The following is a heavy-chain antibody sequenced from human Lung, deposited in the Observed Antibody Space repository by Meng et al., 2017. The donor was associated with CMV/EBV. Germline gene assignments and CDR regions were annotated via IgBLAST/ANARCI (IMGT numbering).Heavy chain of an antibody. D-gene: IGHD6-19*01. CDR3: ARETGSSGWYGPGY. CDR1: GFNFRTYS. CDR2: ISSSSTYI. J-gene: IGHJ4*02. Sequence: GESLKISCAASGFNFRTYSMNWVRQAPGKGLEWVSSISSSSTYIYYADSVKGRFTISRDNAKNSLYLQMNSLRAEGTAVYYCARETGSSGWYGPGYWGQGNXVNGAS. V-gene: IGHV3-21*01.